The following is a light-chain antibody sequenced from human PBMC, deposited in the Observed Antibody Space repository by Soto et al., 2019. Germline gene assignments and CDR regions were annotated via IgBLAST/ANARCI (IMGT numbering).Light chain of an antibody. V-gene: IGLV2-14*03. CDR3: SSYATSSPYV. CDR1: NSDVGGYNT. J-gene: IGLJ1*01. CDR2: EVS. Sequence: QSVLTKPASVSGSPGQSITISCTGTNSDVGGYNTVSWYQQHPGKAPKLMIYEVSNRPSGVSDRFSGSRSGNTATLIISGLQAEDEADYYCSSYATSSPYVFGSGTKVTVL.